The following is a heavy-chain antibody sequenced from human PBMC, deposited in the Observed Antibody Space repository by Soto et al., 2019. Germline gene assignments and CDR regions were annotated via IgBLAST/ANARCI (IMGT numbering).Heavy chain of an antibody. V-gene: IGHV4-39*01. CDR1: GGSISRTTYS. D-gene: IGHD3-16*02. Sequence: NPSETLSLSCTVSGGSISRTTYSWGWIRQPPGKGLEWIGNIYHSGRTSYIPSLRSRVTISVDTSKNQFSLKLTSVTAADTAVYYCATYRASAQGTLIPVSS. CDR2: IYHSGRT. CDR3: ATYRA. J-gene: IGHJ5*02.